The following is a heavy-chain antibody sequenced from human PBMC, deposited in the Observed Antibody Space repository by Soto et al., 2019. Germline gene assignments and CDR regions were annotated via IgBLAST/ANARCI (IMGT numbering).Heavy chain of an antibody. CDR3: ARRARNGYDLNSFDY. D-gene: IGHD5-12*01. CDR2: ITGNGGTT. V-gene: IGHV3-23*01. J-gene: IGHJ4*02. CDR1: GFIFSGYA. Sequence: GGSLRLSCAASGFIFSGYAMSWVRQAPGKGPEWVSGITGNGGTTYYAASVKGRFTISRDNSKNTLYLEMNKLRAEDTAVYYCARRARNGYDLNSFDYWGQGTLVTVSS.